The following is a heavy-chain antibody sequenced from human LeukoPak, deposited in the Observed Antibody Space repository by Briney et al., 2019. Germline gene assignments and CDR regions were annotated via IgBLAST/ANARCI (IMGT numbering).Heavy chain of an antibody. V-gene: IGHV1-18*01. J-gene: IGHJ3*02. CDR2: ISANNGNK. Sequence: ASVKLSCNASVYTFSIYGISWVRKPPGQGCEWMGRISANNGNKNYAQKLQGRVTITTDTSMSTAYMELRSLTSDDTAVYYCTRDLGIIWGQGTMVTVSS. CDR1: VYTFSIYG. D-gene: IGHD1-14*01. CDR3: TRDLGII.